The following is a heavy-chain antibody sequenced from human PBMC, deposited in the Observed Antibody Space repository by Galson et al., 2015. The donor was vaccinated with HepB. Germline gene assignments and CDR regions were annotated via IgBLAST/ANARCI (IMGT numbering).Heavy chain of an antibody. CDR2: IHSGGDT. V-gene: IGHV3-23*03. CDR1: GFTFSSYA. J-gene: IGHJ4*02. Sequence: SLRLSCAASGFTFSSYAMSWVSQAPGKGLEWVSVIHSGGDTYYADSVKGRFTITRDNSKNTAYLQMTGLRVEDTAVYCCTRGWVGATRFAYWGQGTLVSVSS. CDR3: TRGWVGATRFAY. D-gene: IGHD1-26*01.